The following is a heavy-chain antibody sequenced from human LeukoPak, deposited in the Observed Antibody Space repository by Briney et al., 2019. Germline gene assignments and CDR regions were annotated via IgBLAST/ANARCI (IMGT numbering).Heavy chain of an antibody. CDR1: GYTFTSYG. CDR2: INPNSGGT. D-gene: IGHD3-22*01. V-gene: IGHV1-2*02. CDR3: ARLVVISTTSEYFQE. Sequence: GASVKVSCKASGYTFTSYGISWVRQAPGQGLEWMGWINPNSGGTNYAQKFQGRVTMTRDTSSTTAYMELSRLRSDDTAVYYCARLVVISTTSEYFQEWGQGTLVIVSS. J-gene: IGHJ1*01.